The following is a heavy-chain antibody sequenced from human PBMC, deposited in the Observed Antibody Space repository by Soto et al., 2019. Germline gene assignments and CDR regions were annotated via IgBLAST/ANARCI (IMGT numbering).Heavy chain of an antibody. CDR1: VFNFRIYA. D-gene: IGHD5-18*01. J-gene: IGHJ6*01. Sequence: PRGALPVSCAASVFNFRIYAMRWVRQAPGEGLVSASRTNPHGRSTMYADSVKGRFTISIDNAGNTLFLQMNSLRADDTAVYYCARVGVDTTVVDGGYYYYPLDVWGQGTTVTVSS. CDR3: ARVGVDTTVVDGGYYYYPLDV. CDR2: TNPHGRST. V-gene: IGHV3-74*03.